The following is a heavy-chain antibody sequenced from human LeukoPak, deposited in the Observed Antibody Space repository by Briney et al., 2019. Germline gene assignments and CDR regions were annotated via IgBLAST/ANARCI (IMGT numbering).Heavy chain of an antibody. J-gene: IGHJ5*02. CDR3: VRWGVEAGMDP. Sequence: GGSLRLSCAASGFTFSSYWMSWVRQAPGRGLEWVANIKQDGSERYYVDSVKGRFTISRDNAKKSMFLQMNSLRAEETAVYYCVRWGVEAGMDPWGQGTLVTVSS. CDR2: IKQDGSER. CDR1: GFTFSSYW. D-gene: IGHD6-19*01. V-gene: IGHV3-7*01.